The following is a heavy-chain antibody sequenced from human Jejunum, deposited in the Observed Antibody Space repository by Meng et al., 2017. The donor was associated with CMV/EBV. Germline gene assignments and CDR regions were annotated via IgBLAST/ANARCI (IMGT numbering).Heavy chain of an antibody. D-gene: IGHD5-12*01. CDR3: ARGWLRSGFDF. J-gene: IGHJ4*02. CDR1: GDSVSSNSAG. Sequence: QPQQSGPGLVKPPQTLSLTRVISGDSVSSNSAGWNWIRQSPLRGLEWLGRTYYSSKWYNDYAVSVKSRITINPDTSKNQFSLQLNSVTPEDTAVYFCARGWLRSGFDFWGQGTLVTVSS. CDR2: TYYSSKWYN. V-gene: IGHV6-1*01.